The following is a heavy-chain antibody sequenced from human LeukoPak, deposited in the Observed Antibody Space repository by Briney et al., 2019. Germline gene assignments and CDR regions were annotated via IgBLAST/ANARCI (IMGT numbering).Heavy chain of an antibody. J-gene: IGHJ4*02. Sequence: ASVKVSCKASGYTFTNYYIHWVRQAPGQGLEWMGIINPSGGSTSYAQKFQGRVTMTRDMSTSTVYMELSSLRSEDTAVYYCARVHKRGYSSGLYYFDYWGQGTLVTVSS. V-gene: IGHV1-46*01. D-gene: IGHD6-19*01. CDR3: ARVHKRGYSSGLYYFDY. CDR2: INPSGGST. CDR1: GYTFTNYY.